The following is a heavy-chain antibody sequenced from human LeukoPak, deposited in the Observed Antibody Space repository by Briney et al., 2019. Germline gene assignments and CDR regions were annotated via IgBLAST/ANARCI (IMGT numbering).Heavy chain of an antibody. CDR3: ARDPSWELPFYYYYMDV. CDR2: INPNSGGT. V-gene: IGHV1-2*02. D-gene: IGHD1-26*01. J-gene: IGHJ6*03. CDR1: GGTFSSYA. Sequence: GSSVKVSCKASGGTFSSYAISWVRQAPGQGLEWMGWINPNSGGTNYAQNFQGRVTMTRDTSISTAYMELSRLRSDDTAVYYCARDPSWELPFYYYYMDVWGKGTTVTISS.